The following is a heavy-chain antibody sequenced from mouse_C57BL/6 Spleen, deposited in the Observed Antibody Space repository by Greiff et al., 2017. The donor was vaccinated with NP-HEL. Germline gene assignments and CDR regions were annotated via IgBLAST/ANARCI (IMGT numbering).Heavy chain of an antibody. Sequence: VQLQQSGAELVRPGASVKLSCTASGFNIKDYYMHWVKQRPEQGLEWIGRIDPEDGDTEYAPKFQGKATMTADTSSNTAYLQLSSLTSEDTAVYYCTSTTVVATRYYYAMDYWGQGTSVTVSS. V-gene: IGHV14-1*01. CDR2: IDPEDGDT. CDR3: TSTTVVATRYYYAMDY. J-gene: IGHJ4*01. CDR1: GFNIKDYY. D-gene: IGHD1-1*01.